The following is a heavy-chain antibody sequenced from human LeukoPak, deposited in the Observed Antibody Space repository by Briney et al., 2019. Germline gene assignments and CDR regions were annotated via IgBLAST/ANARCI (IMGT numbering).Heavy chain of an antibody. Sequence: GGSLRLSCAASGFTFSINWMTWVRQAPGNGLEWVANINPDGSQKYYVDSVKGRFTISRDNAKNSLYLQMNSLRAEDTAVYYCARLKEISSLFDYWGQGTLVTVSS. D-gene: IGHD6-6*01. CDR3: ARLKEISSLFDY. V-gene: IGHV3-7*03. J-gene: IGHJ4*02. CDR2: INPDGSQK. CDR1: GFTFSINW.